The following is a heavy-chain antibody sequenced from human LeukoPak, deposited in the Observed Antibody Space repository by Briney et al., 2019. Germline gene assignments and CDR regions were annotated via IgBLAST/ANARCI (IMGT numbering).Heavy chain of an antibody. V-gene: IGHV4-59*01. J-gene: IGHJ3*02. Sequence: SETLSLTCTVSGGSISSYYWSWIRQPPGKGLELIGYIYYSGSTNYNPSLKSRVTISVDTSKYQFSLKLSSVTAADTAVYYCARVWIQLWSDAFDIWGQGTMVTVSS. D-gene: IGHD5-18*01. CDR2: IYYSGST. CDR3: ARVWIQLWSDAFDI. CDR1: GGSISSYY.